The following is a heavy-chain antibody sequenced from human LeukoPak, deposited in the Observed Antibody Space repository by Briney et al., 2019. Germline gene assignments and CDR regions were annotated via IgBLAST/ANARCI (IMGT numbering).Heavy chain of an antibody. J-gene: IGHJ4*02. Sequence: PGGSLRLSCAASGFTFSSYAMHWVRQAPGKGLEWVAVISYDGSNKYYADSVKGRFTISRDNSKNTLYLQMNSLRAEDTAVYYCARDTTYYYGSGSLSYWGQGTLVTVSS. D-gene: IGHD3-10*01. CDR2: ISYDGSNK. CDR1: GFTFSSYA. CDR3: ARDTTYYYGSGSLSY. V-gene: IGHV3-30-3*01.